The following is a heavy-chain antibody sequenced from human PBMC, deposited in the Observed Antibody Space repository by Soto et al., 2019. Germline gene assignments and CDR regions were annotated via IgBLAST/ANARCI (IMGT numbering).Heavy chain of an antibody. CDR3: ARDGSGRPATY. Sequence: QVQLQESGPGLVKPSETLSLFCTVSGDSISNYYWTWIRQPPGKGLEWIGHVYSSGSTDYTPSLKSRVTISLDKSKNQFSLKLDSVSAADTAVYYCARDGSGRPATYWGQGAPVTASS. CDR1: GDSISNYY. D-gene: IGHD3-10*01. CDR2: VYSSGST. V-gene: IGHV4-59*01. J-gene: IGHJ4*02.